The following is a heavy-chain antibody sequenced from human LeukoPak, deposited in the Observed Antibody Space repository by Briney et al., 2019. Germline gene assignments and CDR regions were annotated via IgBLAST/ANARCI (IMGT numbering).Heavy chain of an antibody. CDR3: ARDGGSSSWYPGERAFDI. V-gene: IGHV3-9*01. D-gene: IGHD6-13*01. CDR2: ISWNSGSI. J-gene: IGHJ3*02. Sequence: PGGSLRLSCAASGFTFDDYAMHWVRQAPGKGLEWVSGISWNSGSIEYADSVKGRFTISRDNAKNSLYLQMNSLRAEDTAVYYCARDGGSSSWYPGERAFDIWGQGTMVTVSS. CDR1: GFTFDDYA.